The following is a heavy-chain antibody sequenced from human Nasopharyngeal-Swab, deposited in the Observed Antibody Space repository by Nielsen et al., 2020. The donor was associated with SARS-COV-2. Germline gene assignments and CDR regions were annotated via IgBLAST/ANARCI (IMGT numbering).Heavy chain of an antibody. J-gene: IGHJ5*02. CDR1: GGSISSSNW. V-gene: IGHV4-4*02. CDR3: ARGTSLSIAARLRWFDP. D-gene: IGHD6-6*01. CDR2: IYHSGST. Sequence: GSLRLSCAVSGGSISSSNWWSWVRQPPGKGLEWIGQIYHSGSTNYNPSLKSRVTISVDKSKNQFSLKLSSVTAADTAVYYCARGTSLSIAARLRWFDPWGQGTLVTVSS.